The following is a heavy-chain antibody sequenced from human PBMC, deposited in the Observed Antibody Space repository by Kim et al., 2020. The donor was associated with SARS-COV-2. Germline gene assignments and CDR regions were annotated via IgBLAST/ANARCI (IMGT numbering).Heavy chain of an antibody. CDR2: INSDGSSI. CDR1: GFSFSDYY. CDR3: VREPNN. V-gene: IGHV3-11*01. J-gene: IGHJ4*02. Sequence: GGSLRLSCAASGFSFSDYYMNWIRQAPGQGLEWVAYINSDGSSIKYADSVNGRFTISRENAKKSLSLQMNSLTPEDTAVYYCVREPNNWGQGTLVTVSS.